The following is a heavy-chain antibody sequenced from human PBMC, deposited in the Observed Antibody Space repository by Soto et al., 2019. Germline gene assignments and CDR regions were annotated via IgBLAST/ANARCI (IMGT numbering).Heavy chain of an antibody. CDR3: ARPGDYSAFDI. D-gene: IGHD4-17*01. J-gene: IGHJ3*02. Sequence: QVQLVESGGGVVQPGRSLRLSCAASGFTFSSYVMHWVRQAPGKGLEWVTVISHDGINKYYADSVKGRFTISRHNSKNTLYLQMNSLRADDTAVYYCARPGDYSAFDIWGQGTMVTVSS. CDR1: GFTFSSYV. V-gene: IGHV3-30-3*01. CDR2: ISHDGINK.